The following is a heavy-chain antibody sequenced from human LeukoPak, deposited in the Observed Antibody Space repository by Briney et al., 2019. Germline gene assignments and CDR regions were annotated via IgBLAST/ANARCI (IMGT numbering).Heavy chain of an antibody. D-gene: IGHD6-6*01. J-gene: IGHJ4*02. Sequence: PSETLSLTCTVSSDSISSRSYFWGWIRQPPGKGLEWIGNINYSGGTYYNPSLKSRVTISVDTPKNQFSLKLSSVTAADTAVYYCARLLYSSSPRPYFDYWGQGTLVTVSS. CDR3: ARLLYSSSPRPYFDY. CDR2: INYSGGT. V-gene: IGHV4-39*01. CDR1: SDSISSRSYF.